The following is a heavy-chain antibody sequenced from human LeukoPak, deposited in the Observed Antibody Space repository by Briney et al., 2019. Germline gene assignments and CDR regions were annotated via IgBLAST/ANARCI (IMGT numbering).Heavy chain of an antibody. J-gene: IGHJ4*02. CDR1: GFTFSSYA. Sequence: GGSLRLSCAASGFTFSSYAMSWVRQAPGKGLEWVSAISGGDNTDTYYAESVKGRFTISRDNSKNTLYLQMNSLRAEDTAVYYCAKGSHFDYWGQGTLATV. CDR3: AKGSHFDY. CDR2: ISGGDNTDT. V-gene: IGHV3-23*01.